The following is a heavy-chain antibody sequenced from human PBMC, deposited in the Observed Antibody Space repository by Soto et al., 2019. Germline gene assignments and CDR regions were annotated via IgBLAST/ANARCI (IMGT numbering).Heavy chain of an antibody. CDR2: IYSTGNT. D-gene: IGHD4-17*01. Sequence: EVKLVESGGGLVQPGGSLRLSCAASGVTVSNNYMTWVRQAPGKGLELVSSIYSTGNTFYADSVKGRFTISRDNSQNTLYLQMNSLRVEDTDVYYCARNVPVTTLGYWGQGTLVTVSS. J-gene: IGHJ4*02. CDR1: GVTVSNNY. CDR3: ARNVPVTTLGY. V-gene: IGHV3-66*01.